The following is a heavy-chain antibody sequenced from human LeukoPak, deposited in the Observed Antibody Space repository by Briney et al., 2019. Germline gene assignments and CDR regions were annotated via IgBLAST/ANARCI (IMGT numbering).Heavy chain of an antibody. J-gene: IGHJ4*02. D-gene: IGHD1-1*01. CDR3: VCNWNLDY. CDR1: GFTVSKYA. Sequence: PGGSLRLSCAASGFTVSKYAMQWGRQAPGKGPECVPAINSSGGSAYYVDSVKGRFTISRDNSKNTLYLQMSSLRPEDTAVYYCVCNWNLDYWGQGTLVTVSS. V-gene: IGHV3-64D*09. CDR2: INSSGGSA.